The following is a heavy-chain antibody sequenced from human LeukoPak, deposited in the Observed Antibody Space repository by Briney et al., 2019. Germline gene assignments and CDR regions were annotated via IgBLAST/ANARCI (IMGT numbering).Heavy chain of an antibody. J-gene: IGHJ4*02. CDR3: ARAEYYYGSGTNFDY. D-gene: IGHD3-10*01. V-gene: IGHV4-30-4*01. CDR1: GGSISSGDYY. CDR2: IYYSGST. Sequence: KPSQTLSLTCTVSGGSISSGDYYWRWIRQPPGKGLEWIGYIYYSGSTYYNPSLKSRVTISVDTSKNQFSLKLSSVTAADTAVYYCARAEYYYGSGTNFDYWGQGTLVTVSS.